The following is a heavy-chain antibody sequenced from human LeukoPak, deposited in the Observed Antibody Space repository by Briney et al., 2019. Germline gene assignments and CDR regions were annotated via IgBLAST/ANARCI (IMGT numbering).Heavy chain of an antibody. J-gene: IGHJ4*02. Sequence: GGSLRLSCAASGFTFNNHWMSWVRQAPGEGLEWVANIKQDGSETYFVDSVKGRFTISRDNAKNSLYLQMNSLRAEDTAVYYCARAGAGTGDYWGQGTLVTVSS. D-gene: IGHD6-13*01. V-gene: IGHV3-7*01. CDR1: GFTFNNHW. CDR2: IKQDGSET. CDR3: ARAGAGTGDY.